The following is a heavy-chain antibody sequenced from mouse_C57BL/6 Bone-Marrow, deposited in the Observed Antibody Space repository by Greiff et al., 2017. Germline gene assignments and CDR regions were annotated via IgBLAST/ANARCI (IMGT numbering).Heavy chain of an antibody. CDR2: ISSGGSYT. D-gene: IGHD2-2*01. J-gene: IGHJ4*01. CDR1: GFTFSSYG. CDR3: ERQKLWLRPYAMDY. V-gene: IGHV5-6*01. Sequence: EVKLMESGGDLVKPGGSLKLSCAASGFTFSSYGMSWVRQTPDKRLEWVATISSGGSYTYYPDSVTGRFTISRDNAKNTLYLQMSSLKSEDTAMYYGERQKLWLRPYAMDYWGQGTSVTVSS.